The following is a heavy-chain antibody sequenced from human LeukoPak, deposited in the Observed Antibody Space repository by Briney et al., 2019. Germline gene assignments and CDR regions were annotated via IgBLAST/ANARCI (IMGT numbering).Heavy chain of an antibody. Sequence: PGGSLRLSCAASGFTFSSYAMHWVRQAPGKGLEWVAAIWYDGSDDYYADSVKGRFTISRDNSKNTLSLQMNSLRAEDTAVYYCAREADCSGGSCYRGAFDIWGEGTMVTVPS. V-gene: IGHV3-33*08. CDR2: IWYDGSDD. CDR3: AREADCSGGSCYRGAFDI. D-gene: IGHD2-15*01. CDR1: GFTFSSYA. J-gene: IGHJ3*02.